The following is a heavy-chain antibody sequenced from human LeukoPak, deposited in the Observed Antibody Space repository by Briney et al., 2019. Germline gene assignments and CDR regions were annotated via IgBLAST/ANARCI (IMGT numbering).Heavy chain of an antibody. V-gene: IGHV3-7*01. CDR3: ARGYSSSWYLD. CDR1: GFTFSSYW. J-gene: IGHJ4*02. Sequence: PGGSLRLSCAASGFTFSSYWMSWVRQAPGKGLEWVANIKQDGSEKYYVDSVKGRFTISRDNAKNSLSLQMNSLRADDTAVYYCARGYSSSWYLDWGQGTLVTVSS. CDR2: IKQDGSEK. D-gene: IGHD6-13*01.